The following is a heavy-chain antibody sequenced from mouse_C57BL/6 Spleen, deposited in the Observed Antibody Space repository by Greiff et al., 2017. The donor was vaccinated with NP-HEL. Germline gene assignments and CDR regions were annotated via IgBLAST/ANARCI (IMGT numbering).Heavy chain of an antibody. V-gene: IGHV1-9*01. CDR3: AATVVATREYYFDY. J-gene: IGHJ2*01. CDR2: ILPGSGST. CDR1: GYTFTGYW. D-gene: IGHD1-1*01. Sequence: VKLVESGAELMKPGASVKLSCKATGYTFTGYWIEWVKQRPGHGLEWIGEILPGSGSTNYNEKFKGKATFTADTSSNTAYMQLSSLTTEDSAIYYCAATVVATREYYFDYWGQGTTLTVSS.